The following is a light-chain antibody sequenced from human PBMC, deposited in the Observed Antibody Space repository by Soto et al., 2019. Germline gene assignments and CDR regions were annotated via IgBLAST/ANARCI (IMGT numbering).Light chain of an antibody. CDR2: GAS. V-gene: IGKV3-20*01. Sequence: EIVRTQSPGTLSLSPGERATLSCRASQSVRSSYLAWYQQKPGQAPRLLIYGASSRATGIPDRFSDSGSGTDFTLTISRLEPEDFAVYYCQQYGSSPWTFGQGTKVDIK. CDR1: QSVRSSY. J-gene: IGKJ1*01. CDR3: QQYGSSPWT.